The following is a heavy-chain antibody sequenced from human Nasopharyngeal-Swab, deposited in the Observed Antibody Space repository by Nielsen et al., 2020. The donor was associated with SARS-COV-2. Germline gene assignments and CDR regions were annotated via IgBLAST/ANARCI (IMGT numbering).Heavy chain of an antibody. CDR1: GGSISSSSYY. CDR2: IYYSGST. Sequence: SETLFLTCTVSGGSISSSSYYWGWIRQPPGKGLEWIGSIYYSGSTYYNPSLKSRVTISVDTSKNQFSLKLSSVTAADTAVYYCARGNYDSSAPDYWGQGTLVTVSS. J-gene: IGHJ4*02. D-gene: IGHD3-22*01. V-gene: IGHV4-39*07. CDR3: ARGNYDSSAPDY.